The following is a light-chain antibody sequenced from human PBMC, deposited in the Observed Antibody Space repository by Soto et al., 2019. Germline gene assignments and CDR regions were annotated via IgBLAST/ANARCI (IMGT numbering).Light chain of an antibody. V-gene: IGKV1-5*01. Sequence: DIQMTQSPSTRSASVGDRVTITCRASQSISNWLAWYQQKAGKAPKLLIYDASSLQSGVPSRFSGSGSGTEFTLTISSLQPDDFATYYCQQYNSYSSLTFGGGTKVDIK. J-gene: IGKJ4*01. CDR3: QQYNSYSSLT. CDR2: DAS. CDR1: QSISNW.